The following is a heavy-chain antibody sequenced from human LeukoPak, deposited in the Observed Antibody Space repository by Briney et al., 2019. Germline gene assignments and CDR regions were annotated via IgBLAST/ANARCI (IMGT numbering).Heavy chain of an antibody. J-gene: IGHJ4*02. V-gene: IGHV4-61*02. CDR1: GGSISSGGYY. D-gene: IGHD6-19*01. CDR3: ARGPGYSSGWFDY. Sequence: PSETLSLTCTVSGGSISSGGYYWSWIRQPAGKGLEWIGRLYTSGSTNYNPSLKSRVTMSLDTSKNQFSLKLSSVTAADTAVYYCARGPGYSSGWFDYWGQGTLVTVSS. CDR2: LYTSGST.